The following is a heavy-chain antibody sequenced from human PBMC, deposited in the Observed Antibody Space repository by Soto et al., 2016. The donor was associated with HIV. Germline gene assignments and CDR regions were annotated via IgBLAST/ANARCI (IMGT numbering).Heavy chain of an antibody. CDR2: VSYVGTT. D-gene: IGHD4-4*01. Sequence: QVFLQESGPGLVRPSQSLSVRCNVSGASIGNGGYYWSWIRQFPDKGLQWIGFVSYVGTTNYNPSLKSRISISVDTSKNQFSLLMRSVTAADTAIYYCAREPSPTGHSRGVDYWGQGLLVTVSS. CDR1: GASIGNGGYY. CDR3: AREPSPTGHSRGVDY. J-gene: IGHJ4*01. V-gene: IGHV4-31*03.